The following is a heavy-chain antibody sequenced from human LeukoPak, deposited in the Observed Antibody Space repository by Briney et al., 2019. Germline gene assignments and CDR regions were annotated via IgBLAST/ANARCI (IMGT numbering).Heavy chain of an antibody. J-gene: IGHJ4*02. D-gene: IGHD3-10*01. V-gene: IGHV1-3*01. CDR3: ARDMGGSGSYSY. Sequence: ASVKVSCKASGYTLTNYAIHWVRQAPGQRLEWMGWINAGYSNTKYSQKFQGRVTITMDTSPSTAYMELSSLRSEDTAVYYCARDMGGSGSYSYWGQGTLITVSS. CDR2: INAGYSNT. CDR1: GYTLTNYA.